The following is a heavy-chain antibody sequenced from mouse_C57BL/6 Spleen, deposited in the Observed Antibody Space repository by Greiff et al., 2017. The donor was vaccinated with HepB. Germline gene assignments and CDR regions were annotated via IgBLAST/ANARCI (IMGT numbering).Heavy chain of an antibody. D-gene: IGHD4-1*01. J-gene: IGHJ4*01. CDR2: INPGSGGT. V-gene: IGHV1-54*01. CDR1: GYAFTNYL. CDR3: ARLGPNAMDY. Sequence: VQLQQSGAELVRPGTSVKVSCKASGYAFTNYLIEWVKQRPGQGLEWIGVINPGSGGTNYNEKVKGKATLTADKSSSTAYMQLSSLTSEDSAVYFCARLGPNAMDYWGQGTSVTVSS.